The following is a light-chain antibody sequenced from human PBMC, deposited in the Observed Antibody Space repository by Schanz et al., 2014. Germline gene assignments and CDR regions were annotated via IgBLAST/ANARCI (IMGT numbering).Light chain of an antibody. J-gene: IGKJ1*01. CDR1: QSISSY. CDR3: QQYNSYWG. Sequence: DIQVTQSPFSLSASVGDRVTITCRASQSISSYLNWYQQKPGKAPKLLIYAASSLQSGVPSRFSGSGSGTDFTLTISSLQPDDFATYYCQQYNSYWGFGQGTKVEIK. CDR2: AAS. V-gene: IGKV1-39*01.